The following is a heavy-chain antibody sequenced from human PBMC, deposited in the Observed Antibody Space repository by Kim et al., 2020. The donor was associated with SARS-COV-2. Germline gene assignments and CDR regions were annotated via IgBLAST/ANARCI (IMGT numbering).Heavy chain of an antibody. CDR2: IYPGDSDT. CDR3: ARWGGIYYGSGSNNWFDP. D-gene: IGHD3-10*01. Sequence: GESLKISCKGSGYSFTSYWIGWVRQMPGKGLEWMGIIYPGDSDTRYSPSFQGQVTISADKSISTAYLQWSSLKASDTAMYYCARWGGIYYGSGSNNWFDPWGQGTLVTVSS. V-gene: IGHV5-51*01. CDR1: GYSFTSYW. J-gene: IGHJ5*02.